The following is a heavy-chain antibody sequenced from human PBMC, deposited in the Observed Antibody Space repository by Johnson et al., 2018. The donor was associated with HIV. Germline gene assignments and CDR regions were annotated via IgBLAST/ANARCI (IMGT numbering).Heavy chain of an antibody. Sequence: VQLVESGGGLVQPGGSLRLSCAASGFSLSDYDMHWVRQHIGKGLEWVSEIDTVGDTYYPASVKGRFTTSRENAKNSLDLQMNSLTAGDTAVYYFSRRSTRSDGFDLWGQGTMVIVSS. CDR1: GFSLSDYD. V-gene: IGHV3-13*01. J-gene: IGHJ3*01. D-gene: IGHD2-2*01. CDR2: IDTVGDT. CDR3: SRRSTRSDGFDL.